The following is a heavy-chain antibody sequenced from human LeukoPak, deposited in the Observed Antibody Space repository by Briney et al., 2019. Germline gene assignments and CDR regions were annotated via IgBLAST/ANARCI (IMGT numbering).Heavy chain of an antibody. Sequence: ASVKVSCKASGYTFTSYEISWVRQATGQGLEWMGWMNPNSGNAGYAQKFQGRVTMTRNTSISTAYMELSSLRSDDTAVYYCARDIFERWELLEDYWGQGTLVTVSS. D-gene: IGHD1-26*01. J-gene: IGHJ4*02. CDR1: GYTFTSYE. CDR3: ARDIFERWELLEDY. V-gene: IGHV1-8*01. CDR2: MNPNSGNA.